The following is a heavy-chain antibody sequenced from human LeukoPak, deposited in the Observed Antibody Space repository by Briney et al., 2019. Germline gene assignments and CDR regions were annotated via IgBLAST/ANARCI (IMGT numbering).Heavy chain of an antibody. J-gene: IGHJ4*02. D-gene: IGHD3-22*01. CDR3: ARVIGYYDSSGYPDY. V-gene: IGHV4-31*03. CDR2: IYYSGST. CDR1: GGSISSGGYY. Sequence: SQTLSLTCTASGGSISSGGYYWSWIRQHPGKGLEWIGYIYYSGSTYYNPSLKSRVTIPVDTSKNQFSLKLSSVTAADTAVYYCARVIGYYDSSGYPDYWGQGTLVTVSS.